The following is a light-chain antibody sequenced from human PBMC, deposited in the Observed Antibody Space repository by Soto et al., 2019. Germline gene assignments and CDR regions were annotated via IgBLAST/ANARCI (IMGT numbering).Light chain of an antibody. J-gene: IGKJ4*01. CDR1: QSVSSY. V-gene: IGKV3-11*01. CDR2: DAS. CDR3: QQRSNWLT. Sequence: DIVLTQSPATLSLSPGERATLSCRASQSVSSYLAWYQQKPGQAPRLLIYDASNRATGIPARFSGSGSGTDFTLTISSLEPEDVAFYYCQQRSNWLTFGGGTKVEIK.